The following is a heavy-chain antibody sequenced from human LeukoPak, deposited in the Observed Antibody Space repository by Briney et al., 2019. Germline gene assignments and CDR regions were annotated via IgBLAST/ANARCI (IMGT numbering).Heavy chain of an antibody. D-gene: IGHD3-10*01. CDR3: AGTEVRGRTYYYYSMDV. J-gene: IGHJ6*02. CDR1: GFTFSSYG. V-gene: IGHV3-30*03. Sequence: GRSLRLSCAASGFTFSSYGMHWVRQAPGKGLEWVAVISYDGSNKYYADSVKGRFTISRDNSKNTLYLQMNSLRAEDTAVYYCAGTEVRGRTYYYYSMDVWGQGTTVTVSS. CDR2: ISYDGSNK.